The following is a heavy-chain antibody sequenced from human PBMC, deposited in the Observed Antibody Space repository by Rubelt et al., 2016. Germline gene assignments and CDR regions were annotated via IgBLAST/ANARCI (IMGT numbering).Heavy chain of an antibody. V-gene: IGHV4-34*01. D-gene: IGHD1-26*01. Sequence: QVQLQQWGAGLLKPSETLSLTCAVYGGSFSGYYWSWIRQPPGQGLEWIGEINHSGSTNYNPSLKSRVTISGDTSKNQFSLKLSSVTAADTAVYYCARRRELLRVNWFDPWGQGTLVTVSS. CDR3: ARRRELLRVNWFDP. CDR1: GGSFSGYY. CDR2: INHSGST. J-gene: IGHJ5*02.